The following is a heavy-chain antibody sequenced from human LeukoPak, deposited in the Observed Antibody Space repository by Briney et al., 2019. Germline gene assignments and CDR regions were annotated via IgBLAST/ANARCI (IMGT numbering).Heavy chain of an antibody. CDR3: LFSIFQR. CDR2: IKSKTDGETI. J-gene: IGHJ1*01. Sequence: GGSLRLSCAASGFTFSDAWMSWVRQAPGKGLEWVGRIKSKTDGETIDYATPMKDRFRISRDDSKNTLYLQMNSLKTEDTAVYYCLFSIFQRWGQGTLVTVSS. CDR1: GFTFSDAW. D-gene: IGHD3-10*02. V-gene: IGHV3-15*01.